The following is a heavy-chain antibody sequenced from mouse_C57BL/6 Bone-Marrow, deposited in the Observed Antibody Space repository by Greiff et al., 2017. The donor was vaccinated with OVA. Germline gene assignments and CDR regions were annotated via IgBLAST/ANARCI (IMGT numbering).Heavy chain of an antibody. V-gene: IGHV5-9*01. CDR1: GGTGRRER. D-gene: IGHD2-5*01. Sequence: EVMLVESGGGLVKPGGSLKLAGEDGGGTGRRERRGGGRQRTEKRREGVATICGGGGNTYYPDSVKGRFTISRDNAKNTLYLQMSSLRSEDTALYYCARQYSNYRWYFDVWGTGTTVTVSS. CDR3: ARQYSNYRWYFDV. J-gene: IGHJ1*03. CDR2: ICGGGGNT.